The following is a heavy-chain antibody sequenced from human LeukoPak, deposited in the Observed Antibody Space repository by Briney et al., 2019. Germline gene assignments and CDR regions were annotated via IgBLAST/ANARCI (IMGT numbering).Heavy chain of an antibody. CDR1: GDSITDDY. CDR2: IYYSGRT. V-gene: IGHV4-59*01. D-gene: IGHD3-10*01. J-gene: IGHJ6*03. CDR3: ARGGDYYGSGRKDYYMDV. Sequence: SETLSLTCTVSGDSITDDYWSWIRQPPGKGLEWIGYIYYSGRTTYNPSLKSPVSLSIDTSKNQFSLELTSVTAADTAVYYCARGGDYYGSGRKDYYMDVWGKGTTVTVSS.